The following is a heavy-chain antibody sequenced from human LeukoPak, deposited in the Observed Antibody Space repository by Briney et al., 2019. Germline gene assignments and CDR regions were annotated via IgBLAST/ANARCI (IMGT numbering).Heavy chain of an antibody. V-gene: IGHV3-23*01. D-gene: IGHD3-22*01. CDR1: GFTFSSYA. CDR2: ISGSGGST. J-gene: IGHJ3*02. CDR3: ARAPSDDYYDSSGYRGAFDI. Sequence: GGSLRLSCAASGFTFSSYAMSWVRQAPGKGLEWVSAISGSGGSTYYADSVKGRFTISRDNSKNTLYLQMNSLRAEDTAVYYCARAPSDDYYDSSGYRGAFDIWGQGTMVTVSS.